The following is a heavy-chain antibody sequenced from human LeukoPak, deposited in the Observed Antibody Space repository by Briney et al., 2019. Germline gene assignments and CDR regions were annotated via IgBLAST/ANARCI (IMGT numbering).Heavy chain of an antibody. CDR1: GYSISSGYY. CDR2: IYHSGST. CDR3: ARASETYYYDSSGYYAFDY. D-gene: IGHD3-22*01. V-gene: IGHV4-38-2*02. Sequence: PSETLSLTRTVSGYSISSGYYWGWIRQPPGKGLEWIGSIYHSGSTYYNPSLKSRVTISVDTSKNQFSLKLSSVTAADTAVYYCARASETYYYDSSGYYAFDYWGQGTLVTVSS. J-gene: IGHJ4*02.